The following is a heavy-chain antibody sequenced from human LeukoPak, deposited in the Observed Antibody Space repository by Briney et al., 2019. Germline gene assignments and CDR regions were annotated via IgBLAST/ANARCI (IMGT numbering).Heavy chain of an antibody. D-gene: IGHD5-18*01. CDR1: GGTFSSYA. V-gene: IGHV1-69*05. Sequence: ASVKVSCKASGGTFSSYAISWVRQAPGQGLEWMGGIIPIFGTANYAQKFQGRVATTTDESTSTAYMELSSLRSEDTAVYYCATEYSYGLPVAFDIWGQGTMVTVSS. J-gene: IGHJ3*02. CDR3: ATEYSYGLPVAFDI. CDR2: IIPIFGTA.